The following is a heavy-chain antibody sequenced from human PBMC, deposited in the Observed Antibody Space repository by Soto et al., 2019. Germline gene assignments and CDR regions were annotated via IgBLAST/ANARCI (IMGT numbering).Heavy chain of an antibody. CDR1: GFTFSSYA. J-gene: IGHJ2*01. Sequence: EVQLLESGGGLVQPGGSLRLSCAASGFTFSSYAMSWVRQAPGQGLEWVSAISGSGGSTYYADSVKGRFTISRDNSKNTLYLQMNSLRAEYTAVYYCAKRVAGRLSCEYFDLWGRCTLVTVSS. CDR2: ISGSGGST. V-gene: IGHV3-23*01. D-gene: IGHD6-19*01. CDR3: AKRVAGRLSCEYFDL.